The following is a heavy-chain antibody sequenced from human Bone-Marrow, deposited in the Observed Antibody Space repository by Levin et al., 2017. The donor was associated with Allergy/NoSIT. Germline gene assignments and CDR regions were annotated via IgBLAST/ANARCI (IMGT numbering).Heavy chain of an antibody. D-gene: IGHD1-1*01. Sequence: GESLKISCAASGFSFSGYFVNWVRQAPGKGLEWVSSISSSSSYKYYADSVQGRFTVSRDNARNILYLQMNSLRAEDTAVYYCAKTGTTLDYFYHMDVWGKGTTVTVS. CDR2: ISSSSSYK. CDR3: AKTGTTLDYFYHMDV. J-gene: IGHJ6*03. V-gene: IGHV3-21*06. CDR1: GFSFSGYF.